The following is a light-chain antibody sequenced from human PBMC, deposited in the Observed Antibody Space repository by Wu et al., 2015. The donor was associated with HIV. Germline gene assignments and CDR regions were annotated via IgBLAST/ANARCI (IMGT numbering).Light chain of an antibody. J-gene: IGKJ5*01. Sequence: ASIGDRVNITCRASQDIFTYLAWYQQTPGKAPRVLIYDASTLQSGVSSRFSGSGSGAHFTLTISGLQREDFAVYFCQQLNSFPLTFGQGPRLEI. V-gene: IGKV1-13*02. CDR2: DAS. CDR3: QQLNSFPLT. CDR1: QDIFTY.